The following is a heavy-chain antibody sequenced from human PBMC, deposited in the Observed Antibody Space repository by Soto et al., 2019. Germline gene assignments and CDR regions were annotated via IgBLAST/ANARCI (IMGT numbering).Heavy chain of an antibody. CDR1: GFTFSSYW. D-gene: IGHD3-3*01. CDR3: AKRITIFGVAADLHYYYGMDV. CDR2: INSDGSST. J-gene: IGHJ6*02. Sequence: GGSLRLSCAASGFTFSSYWMHWVRQAPGKGLVWVSRINSDGSSTSYADSVKGRFTISRDNSKNTLYLQMNSLRAEDTAVYYCAKRITIFGVAADLHYYYGMDVWGQGTTVTVSS. V-gene: IGHV3-74*01.